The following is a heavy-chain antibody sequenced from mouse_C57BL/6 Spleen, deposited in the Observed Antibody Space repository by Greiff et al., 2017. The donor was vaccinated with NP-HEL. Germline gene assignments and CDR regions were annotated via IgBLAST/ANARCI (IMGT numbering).Heavy chain of an antibody. J-gene: IGHJ3*01. Sequence: VQLQQSGPGLVKPSQSLSLTCSVTGYSITSGYYWNWIRQFPGNKLEWMGYISYDGSNNYNPSLKNRISITRDTSKNQFFLKLNSVTTEDTATYYCAREDSNYAFAYWGQGTLVTVSA. CDR2: ISYDGSN. D-gene: IGHD2-5*01. CDR1: GYSITSGYY. CDR3: AREDSNYAFAY. V-gene: IGHV3-6*01.